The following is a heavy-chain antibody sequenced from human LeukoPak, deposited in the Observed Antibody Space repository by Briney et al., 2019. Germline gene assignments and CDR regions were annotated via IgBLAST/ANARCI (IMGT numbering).Heavy chain of an antibody. CDR1: GFTFSSYS. Sequence: GGSLRLSCAASGFTFSSYSMNWVRQAPGKGLEWVSYISSSSSNIYYEDSVKGRFTISRDNAKNSLYLQMKSLRAEDTAVYYSARTSIAEFDYWGQGTLVTVSS. V-gene: IGHV3-48*04. J-gene: IGHJ4*02. CDR2: ISSSSSNI. CDR3: ARTSIAEFDY. D-gene: IGHD6-6*01.